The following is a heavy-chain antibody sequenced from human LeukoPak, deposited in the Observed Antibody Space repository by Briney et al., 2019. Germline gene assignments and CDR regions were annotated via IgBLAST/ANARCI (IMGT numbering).Heavy chain of an antibody. J-gene: IGHJ6*03. CDR2: IFTRGTT. CDR1: GGSISSGSYY. Sequence: PSETLSLTCTVSGGSISSGSYYWNWIRQPAGKGLEWLGHIFTRGTTNYNASLESRLTISLDTARNQFSLSLTSVTAADTAVYYCARFARYSYYMDVWGKGTTVTISS. CDR3: ARFARYSYYMDV. V-gene: IGHV4-61*09.